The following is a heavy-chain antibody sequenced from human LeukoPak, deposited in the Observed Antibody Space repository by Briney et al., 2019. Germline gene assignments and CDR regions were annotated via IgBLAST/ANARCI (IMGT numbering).Heavy chain of an antibody. CDR3: ARDQLTPQRGSYALLVY. D-gene: IGHD1-26*01. J-gene: IGHJ4*02. CDR1: GFTFSSYS. Sequence: PGGSLRLSCAASGFTFSSYSMNWVRQAPGKGLEWVSSISSSSSYIYYAGSVKGRFTISRDNAKNSLYLQMNSLRAEDTAVYYCARDQLTPQRGSYALLVYWGQGTLVTVSS. V-gene: IGHV3-21*01. CDR2: ISSSSSYI.